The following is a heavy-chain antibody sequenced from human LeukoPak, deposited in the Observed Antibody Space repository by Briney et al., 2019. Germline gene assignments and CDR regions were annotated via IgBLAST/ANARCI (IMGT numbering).Heavy chain of an antibody. Sequence: GGSLRLSCAASGFTFSSYGMHWARQAPGKGLEWVAVIWYDGSNKYYADSVKGRFTISRDNSKNTLYLQMNSLRAEDTAVYYCARDTPYYYDSSGFDAFDIWGQGTMVTVSS. D-gene: IGHD3-22*01. V-gene: IGHV3-33*01. J-gene: IGHJ3*02. CDR2: IWYDGSNK. CDR3: ARDTPYYYDSSGFDAFDI. CDR1: GFTFSSYG.